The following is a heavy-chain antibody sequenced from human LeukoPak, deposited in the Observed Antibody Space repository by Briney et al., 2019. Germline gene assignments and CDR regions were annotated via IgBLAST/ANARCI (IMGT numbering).Heavy chain of an antibody. CDR2: ISSTGSYI. CDR1: GFSLNSYM. D-gene: IGHD1-1*01. J-gene: IGHJ5*02. V-gene: IGHV3-21*01. Sequence: PGGSLRLSCAASGFSLNSYMLNWVRQAPGKGLEWVSSISSTGSYIYHADSVKGRFTISRDNPGNVVYLQMDSLRAEDTAVYYCSRGAQSGPTGWFDPWGQGTLVTVSS. CDR3: SRGAQSGPTGWFDP.